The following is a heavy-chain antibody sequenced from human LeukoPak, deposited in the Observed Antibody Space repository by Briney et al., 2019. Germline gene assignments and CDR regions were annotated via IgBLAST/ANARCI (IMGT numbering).Heavy chain of an antibody. V-gene: IGHV3-15*01. Sequence: GGSLRLSCLTSGFTFANASMSWVRQAPGKGLQWVGLIKSKTEGGTTFYAAPVKDRFRISRGDGRNTLYLQMNSLTVGDTGVYYCTTGNPWGQGTLVTVSS. CDR1: GFTFANAS. CDR2: IKSKTEGGTT. CDR3: TTGNP. J-gene: IGHJ5*02.